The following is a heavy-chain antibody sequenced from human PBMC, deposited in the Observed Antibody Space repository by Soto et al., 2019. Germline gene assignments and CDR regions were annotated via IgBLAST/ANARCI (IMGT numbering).Heavy chain of an antibody. Sequence: PGGSLRLSCAASGFTFSDYWMHWVRQAPGRGLEWVSRIKRDGSTTYYADSVKGRFTISRDNSKNTLYLQMNSLRAEDTAVYYCAKDSCTNGVCFFDYWGQGTLVTVSS. CDR1: GFTFSDYW. V-gene: IGHV3-74*01. J-gene: IGHJ4*02. CDR2: IKRDGSTT. CDR3: AKDSCTNGVCFFDY. D-gene: IGHD2-8*01.